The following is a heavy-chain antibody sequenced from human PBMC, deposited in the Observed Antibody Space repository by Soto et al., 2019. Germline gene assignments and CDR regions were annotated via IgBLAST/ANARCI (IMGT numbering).Heavy chain of an antibody. CDR3: GRGGAVAGQKIDY. Sequence: GGSLRLSCAVSGFTFSDFGMHWVRQAPGKGLEWVALIWYHGGNEEYADSVKGRFSISRDNSKNTLYLQMDSLRAEDTAVYYCGRGGAVAGQKIDYWGQGTLVTVSS. CDR2: IWYHGGNE. J-gene: IGHJ4*02. V-gene: IGHV3-33*01. CDR1: GFTFSDFG. D-gene: IGHD6-19*01.